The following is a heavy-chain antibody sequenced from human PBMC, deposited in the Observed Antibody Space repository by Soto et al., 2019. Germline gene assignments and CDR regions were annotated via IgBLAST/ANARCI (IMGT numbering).Heavy chain of an antibody. V-gene: IGHV3-30-3*01. CDR2: ISYDGSNK. J-gene: IGHJ4*02. Sequence: PGGSLRLSCSDSGVTLSSYAMHWVRQAPGKGLEWVAVISYDGSNKYYADSVKGRFTISRDNSKNTLYLQMNSLRAEDTAVYYCASTAASFDYWGQGTLVTVSS. CDR1: GVTLSSYA. CDR3: ASTAASFDY. D-gene: IGHD2-2*01.